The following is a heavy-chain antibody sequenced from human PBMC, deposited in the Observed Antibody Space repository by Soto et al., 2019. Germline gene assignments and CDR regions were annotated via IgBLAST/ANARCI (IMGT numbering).Heavy chain of an antibody. CDR3: ARDEGLAARYYYYNPMDV. CDR2: INAGNGNT. D-gene: IGHD6-6*01. CDR1: GYTFTNYA. Sequence: QVHLVQSGAEVKKPGASVKVSCKASGYTFTNYAIHWVRQAPGQRLEWMGWINAGNGNTKYSQNFQGRLTITRDTSASTGYMDLSSLRSEDTALYYCARDEGLAARYYYYNPMDVWGQGTTVTVSS. J-gene: IGHJ6*02. V-gene: IGHV1-3*01.